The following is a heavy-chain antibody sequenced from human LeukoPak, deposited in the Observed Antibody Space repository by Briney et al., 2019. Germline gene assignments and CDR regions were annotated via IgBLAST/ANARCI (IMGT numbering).Heavy chain of an antibody. CDR3: ARGRGIVPSAMWDF. V-gene: IGHV4-30-2*01. CDR1: GGSISSGGYS. Sequence: SQTLPLTCAVSGGSISSGGYSWSWIRQPPGKGLEWIGYIYLGGTTQYNPSLKSRVTMSLDTSKNQFSLKLSSVTAADTAVYYCARGRGIVPSAMWDFWGQGTLVTVSS. J-gene: IGHJ4*02. CDR2: IYLGGTT. D-gene: IGHD2-2*01.